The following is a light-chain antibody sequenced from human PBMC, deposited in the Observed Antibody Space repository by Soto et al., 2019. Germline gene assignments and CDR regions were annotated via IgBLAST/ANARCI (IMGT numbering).Light chain of an antibody. Sequence: QSALTQPPSASGSPGQSVTISCTGTSSDIGVYDFVSWYQQHPGKAPKVIIYQVNKRPSGVPDRFSGSKSGNTASLTVSGLRPDDEADYFCSSFAGSYSPYVFGTGTKLTVL. J-gene: IGLJ1*01. CDR1: SSDIGVYDF. CDR3: SSFAGSYSPYV. CDR2: QVN. V-gene: IGLV2-8*01.